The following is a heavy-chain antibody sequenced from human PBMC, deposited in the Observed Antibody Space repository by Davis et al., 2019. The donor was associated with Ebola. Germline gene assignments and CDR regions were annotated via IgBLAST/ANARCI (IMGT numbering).Heavy chain of an antibody. CDR3: AREGLYGDAHYYYYYYGMDV. V-gene: IGHV3-48*02. J-gene: IGHJ6*02. CDR1: GFTLSGYS. CDR2: ISSSSSTI. Sequence: GGSLRLSCAASGFTLSGYSMNWVRQAPGKGQEWASYISSSSSTIYYADSVKGRFTISRDNAKNSLYLQMNSLRDEDTAVYYCAREGLYGDAHYYYYYYGMDVWGQGTTVTVPS. D-gene: IGHD4-17*01.